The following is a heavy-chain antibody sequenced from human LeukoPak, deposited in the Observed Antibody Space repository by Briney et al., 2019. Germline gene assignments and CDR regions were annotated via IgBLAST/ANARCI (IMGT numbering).Heavy chain of an antibody. CDR2: ITRDSIYT. J-gene: IGHJ3*02. Sequence: GGSLRLSCAASGFTFSNYNMNWVRQTPGKGLEWVSSITRDSIYTFYADSVKGRFTISRDNAKNSLYLQMNSLRAEDTAVYYCARAYHDAFDIWGQETMVTVSS. CDR1: GFTFSNYN. CDR3: ARAYHDAFDI. D-gene: IGHD1-14*01. V-gene: IGHV3-21*01.